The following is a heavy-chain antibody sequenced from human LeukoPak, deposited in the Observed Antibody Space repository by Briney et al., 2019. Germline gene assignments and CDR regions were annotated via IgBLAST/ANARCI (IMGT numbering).Heavy chain of an antibody. Sequence: GGSLRLSCSAYGFTLSSYAMSSVRQAPGRWLGWVSSVSGNGGSTYYADSVKGRFTMSRDNSKNTVYLQMNGLRAEDTAVYYCAKRVAGTTYCFDYWGQGTLVTVSS. CDR2: VSGNGGST. CDR1: GFTLSSYA. CDR3: AKRVAGTTYCFDY. J-gene: IGHJ4*02. D-gene: IGHD1-1*01. V-gene: IGHV3-23*01.